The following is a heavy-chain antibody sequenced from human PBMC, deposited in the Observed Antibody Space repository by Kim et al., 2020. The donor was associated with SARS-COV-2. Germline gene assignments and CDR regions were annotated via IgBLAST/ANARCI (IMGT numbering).Heavy chain of an antibody. CDR1: GYTLTELS. CDR2: FDPEDGET. Sequence: ASVKVSCKVSGYTLTELSMHWVRQAPGQGLEWMGGFDPEDGETIYAQKFQGRVTMTEDTSTDTAYMELSSLRSEDTAVYYCATGVAVAGTPSDYYYYYGMDVWGQGTTVTVSS. D-gene: IGHD6-19*01. V-gene: IGHV1-24*01. J-gene: IGHJ6*02. CDR3: ATGVAVAGTPSDYYYYYGMDV.